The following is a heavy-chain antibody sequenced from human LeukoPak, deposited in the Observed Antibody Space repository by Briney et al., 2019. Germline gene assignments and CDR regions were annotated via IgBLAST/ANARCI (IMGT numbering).Heavy chain of an antibody. J-gene: IGHJ3*02. V-gene: IGHV4-59*08. CDR2: SYYSGGT. CDR3: AVNSTKHTFDI. CDR1: DGSMSPFY. D-gene: IGHD1-1*01. Sequence: SETLSLTCTVSDGSMSPFYWSWIRQSPGKGLEWIGSSYYSGGTNYNPSLKSRATISVDTSKNQFSLELSSVIAADTAVYYCAVNSTKHTFDIWGQGTMVTVSS.